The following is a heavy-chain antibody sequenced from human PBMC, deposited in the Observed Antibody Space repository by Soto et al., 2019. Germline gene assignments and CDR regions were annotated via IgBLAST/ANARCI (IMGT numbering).Heavy chain of an antibody. D-gene: IGHD2-2*01. CDR3: ARWGFVVVPAAIRLVNWFDP. CDR2: IYYSGST. CDR1: GGSIISGGYY. V-gene: IGHV4-31*03. Sequence: SETLSLTCTVSGGSIISGGYYWSWIRQHPGKGLEWIGYIYYSGSTYYNPSLKSRVTISVDTSKNQFSLKLSSVTAADTAVYYCARWGFVVVPAAIRLVNWFDPWGQGTLVTVSS. J-gene: IGHJ5*02.